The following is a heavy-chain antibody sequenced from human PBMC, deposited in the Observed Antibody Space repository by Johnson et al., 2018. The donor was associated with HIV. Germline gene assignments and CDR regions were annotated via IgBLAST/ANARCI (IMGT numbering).Heavy chain of an antibody. Sequence: DVQLVESGGVVVQPGGSLRLSCAASGFTFVDYAMHWVRQAPGKGLEWDSLISWDGGSTYYAESVKGRFTTSRDNSRNSLYRQMNSLRADDTALYYCVRRIALDDAFDSWGQGTMVTVSS. D-gene: IGHD6-19*01. CDR1: GFTFVDYA. CDR3: VRRIALDDAFDS. V-gene: IGHV3-43D*03. CDR2: ISWDGGST. J-gene: IGHJ3*02.